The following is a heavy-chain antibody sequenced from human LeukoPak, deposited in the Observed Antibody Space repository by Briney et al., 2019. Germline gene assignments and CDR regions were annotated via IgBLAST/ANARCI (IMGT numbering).Heavy chain of an antibody. CDR2: ISSSSSYI. D-gene: IGHD6-13*01. V-gene: IGHV3-21*01. CDR3: ARAYSSWHNDGDY. Sequence: GGSLRLSCAASGFTFSSYSMNWVRQAPGKGLEWVSSISSSSSYIYYADSVKGRFTISRDNAKNSLYLQMNSLRAEDTAVYYCARAYSSWHNDGDYWGQGTLVTVSS. CDR1: GFTFSSYS. J-gene: IGHJ4*02.